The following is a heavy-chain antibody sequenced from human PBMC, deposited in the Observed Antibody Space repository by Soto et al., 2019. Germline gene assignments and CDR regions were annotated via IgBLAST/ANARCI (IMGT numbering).Heavy chain of an antibody. CDR1: GFTFAGYA. D-gene: IGHD3-22*01. CDR2: ISGSGGST. V-gene: IGHV3-23*01. CDR3: AKSQYYYDTSGSEGYYFDY. Sequence: GGSLRLSCAASGFTFAGYAMSWVRQAPGKGLEWVSAISGSGGSTYYADSVKGRFTISRDISKNTLYLQMNSLRAEDTAVYYCAKSQYYYDTSGSEGYYFDYWGQGTLVTVSS. J-gene: IGHJ4*02.